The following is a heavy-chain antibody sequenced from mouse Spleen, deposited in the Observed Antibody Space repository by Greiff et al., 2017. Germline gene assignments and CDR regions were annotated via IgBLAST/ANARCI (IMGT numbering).Heavy chain of an antibody. CDR3: ARSWLRPPWYFDV. CDR2: INPYNDGT. Sequence: LVESGPELVKPGASVKMSCKASGYTFTSYVMHWVKQKPGQGLEWIGYINPYNDGTKYNEKFKGKATLTSDKSSSTAYMELSSLTSEDSAVYYCARSWLRPPWYFDVWGAGTTVTVSS. J-gene: IGHJ1*01. CDR1: GYTFTSYV. D-gene: IGHD1-2*01. V-gene: IGHV1-14*01.